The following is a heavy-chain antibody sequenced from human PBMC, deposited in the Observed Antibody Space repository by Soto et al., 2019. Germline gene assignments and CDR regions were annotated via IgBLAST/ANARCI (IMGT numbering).Heavy chain of an antibody. J-gene: IGHJ4*02. V-gene: IGHV1-2*02. D-gene: IGHD6-13*01. CDR3: ARGLYSSPAYFLDS. CDR2: INPKSGGT. Sequence: QVQLVQSGAEVRKPGASVKVSCNVTGYTFSGHYLHWVRQAPGQGLEWMGWINPKSGGTNYAQKCQDRVTMTADTSVSAASMELTSLRYDDTAVFYCARGLYSSPAYFLDSGGQGTLVTVSS. CDR1: GYTFSGHY.